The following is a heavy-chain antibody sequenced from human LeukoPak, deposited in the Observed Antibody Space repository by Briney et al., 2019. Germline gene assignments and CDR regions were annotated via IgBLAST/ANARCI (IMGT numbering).Heavy chain of an antibody. CDR2: TYSSGDT. CDR3: ALSSNWPGFFVY. CDR1: GFTVSSNY. J-gene: IGHJ4*02. V-gene: IGHV3-53*01. D-gene: IGHD6-13*01. Sequence: PGGSLRLSCAASGFTVSSNYMSWVRQAPGKGLEWVSVTYSSGDTYHADSVKGRVTISRDNSKNTLYLQMNSLRAEDTAVYYCALSSNWPGFFVYWGQGTLVTVSS.